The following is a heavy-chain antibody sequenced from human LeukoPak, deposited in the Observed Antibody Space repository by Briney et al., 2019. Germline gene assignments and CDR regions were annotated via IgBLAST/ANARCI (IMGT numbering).Heavy chain of an antibody. CDR2: IIPIFGTA. CDR1: GGTFSSYA. J-gene: IGHJ6*03. V-gene: IGHV1-69*05. Sequence: AASVKVSCKASGGTFSSYAISWVRQAPGQGLEWMGGIIPIFGTANYAQKFQGRVTITTDESTSTAYMELSSLRSEDTAVYYCARDLAVAGTDYYYYYMDVWGKGTTVTVSS. D-gene: IGHD6-19*01. CDR3: ARDLAVAGTDYYYYYMDV.